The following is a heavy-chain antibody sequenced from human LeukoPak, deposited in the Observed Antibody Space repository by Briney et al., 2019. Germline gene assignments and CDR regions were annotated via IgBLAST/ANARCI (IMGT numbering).Heavy chain of an antibody. CDR2: IRYDGSNK. Sequence: GGSLRLSCAASGFTFSSYAMHCVRQAPGKGLEWVAFIRYDGSNKYYADSVKGRFTISRDNSKNTLYLQMNSLRAEDTAVYYCAIGQGYYDSSGPFDYWGQGTLVTVSS. CDR1: GFTFSSYA. J-gene: IGHJ4*02. D-gene: IGHD3-22*01. CDR3: AIGQGYYDSSGPFDY. V-gene: IGHV3-30*02.